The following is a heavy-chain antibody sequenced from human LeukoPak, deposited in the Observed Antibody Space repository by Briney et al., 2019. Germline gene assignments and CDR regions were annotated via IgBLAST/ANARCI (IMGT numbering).Heavy chain of an antibody. J-gene: IGHJ4*02. CDR2: IYSSGST. Sequence: SETLSLTCAVSGASVSGSNYYWGWFRQPPGKGLEWIGNIYSSGSTYYNASLQSRVTISIDTSKNQFSLRLNSVTAADTAMYFCAKSGGYGLIDYWGQGTRVIVSS. D-gene: IGHD1-26*01. CDR3: AKSGGYGLIDY. CDR1: GASVSGSNYY. V-gene: IGHV4-39*01.